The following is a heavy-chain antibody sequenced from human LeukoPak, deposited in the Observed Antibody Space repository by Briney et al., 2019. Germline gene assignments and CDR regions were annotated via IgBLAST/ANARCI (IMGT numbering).Heavy chain of an antibody. CDR3: ARHKVAAQSEYYYGSGSYYFPWFDP. CDR1: GGSISSSY. V-gene: IGHV4-59*01. CDR2: IYYGGST. Sequence: PSETLSLTCTVTGGSISSSYWSWIRPPPGKGMEWIGHIYYGGSTNYNPSLKSRGTISVDTSKNQFSLKLSSVTAADSAVYYCARHKVAAQSEYYYGSGSYYFPWFDPWGQGTLVTVSS. J-gene: IGHJ5*02. D-gene: IGHD3-10*01.